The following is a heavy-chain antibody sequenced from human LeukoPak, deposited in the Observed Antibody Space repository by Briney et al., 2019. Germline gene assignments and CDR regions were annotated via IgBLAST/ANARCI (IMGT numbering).Heavy chain of an antibody. V-gene: IGHV4-59*01. CDR1: GGSIGSYH. CDR2: IFYSGST. Sequence: SETLSLTCVVSGGSIGSYHWFWIRQPPGRGLEWIGEIFYSGSTKYNPSLQSRVTITVDVSKNEFSLKLSSVTAVDTAVYYCAREKGIIVGSYGIYALDIWGHGTLVTVSS. CDR3: AREKGIIVGSYGIYALDI. D-gene: IGHD1-26*01. J-gene: IGHJ3*02.